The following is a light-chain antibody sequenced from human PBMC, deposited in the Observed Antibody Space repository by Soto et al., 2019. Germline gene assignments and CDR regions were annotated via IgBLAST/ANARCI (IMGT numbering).Light chain of an antibody. J-gene: IGLJ1*01. V-gene: IGLV2-14*02. CDR2: EDT. CDR1: SSDVGNYNL. CDR3: SSYTSTSTLYV. Sequence: QSALSQPASVSGSRGQSITISCTGTSSDVGNYNLVSWYQQYPGKAPKLMIFEDTKRPSGVSHRFSGSKSGNTASLTIAGLQAEDEADYYCSSYTSTSTLYVFGIGTKVTVL.